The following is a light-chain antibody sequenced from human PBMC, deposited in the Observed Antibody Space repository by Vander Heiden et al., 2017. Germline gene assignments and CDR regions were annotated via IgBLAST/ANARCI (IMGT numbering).Light chain of an antibody. CDR1: QSLVESNGHYF. J-gene: IGKJ2*01. Sequence: LLAQSSLSQPVTPGAPASISSPPRQSLVESNGHYFLSSVVQKPGQSPQLLIYLGSNRASGVPDRFSGSGSGTDFTLKISRVESEDVGVYYCMQDLQTPHTFGQGTKLEIK. CDR2: LGS. V-gene: IGKV2-28*01. CDR3: MQDLQTPHT.